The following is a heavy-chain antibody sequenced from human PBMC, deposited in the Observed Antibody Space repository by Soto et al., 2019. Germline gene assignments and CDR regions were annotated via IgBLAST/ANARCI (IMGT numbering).Heavy chain of an antibody. CDR1: GYTFTSYD. CDR3: ARGLVVVPAADYYYGMDV. V-gene: IGHV1-8*01. CDR2: MNPNSGNT. J-gene: IGHJ6*02. Sequence: ASVKVSCKASGYTFTSYDINWGRQATGQGLEWMGWMNPNSGNTGYAQKFQGRVTMTRNTSISTAYMELSSLRSEDTAVYYCARGLVVVPAADYYYGMDVWGQGTTVTVSS. D-gene: IGHD2-2*01.